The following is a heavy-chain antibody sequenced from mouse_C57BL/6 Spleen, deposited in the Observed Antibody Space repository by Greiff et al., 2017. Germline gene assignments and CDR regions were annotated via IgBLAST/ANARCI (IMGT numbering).Heavy chain of an antibody. CDR2: INPSTGGT. CDR1: GYSFTGYY. CDR3: ARPGREDYLDY. D-gene: IGHD4-1*01. V-gene: IGHV1-42*01. J-gene: IGHJ2*01. Sequence: VQLQQSGPELVKPGASVKISCKASGYSFTGYYMNWVKQSPEKSLEWIGEINPSTGGTTYNQKFKAKATLTVDKSSSTAYMQLKSLTSEDSAVYYCARPGREDYLDYWGQGTTLTVSS.